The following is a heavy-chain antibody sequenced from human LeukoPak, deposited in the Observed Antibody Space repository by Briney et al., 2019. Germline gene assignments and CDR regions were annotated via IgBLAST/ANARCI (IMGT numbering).Heavy chain of an antibody. CDR3: ARRKQLEVYYYYGMDV. V-gene: IGHV4-34*01. D-gene: IGHD6-13*01. Sequence: PSETLSLTCAVYGGSFSGYYWSWIRQPPGKGLEWIGEINHSGSTNYNPSLKSRVTISVDTSKNQFSLKLSPVTAADTAVYYCARRKQLEVYYYYGMDVWGQGTTVTVSS. CDR1: GGSFSGYY. CDR2: INHSGST. J-gene: IGHJ6*02.